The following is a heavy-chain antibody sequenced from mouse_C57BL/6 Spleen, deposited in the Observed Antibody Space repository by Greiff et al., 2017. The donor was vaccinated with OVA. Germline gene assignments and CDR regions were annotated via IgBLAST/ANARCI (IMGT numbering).Heavy chain of an antibody. J-gene: IGHJ3*01. V-gene: IGHV5-4*01. CDR2: LSDGGSYT. D-gene: IGHD3-1*01. CDR1: GFTFSSYA. CDR3: ARDRGVRFAY. Sequence: EVKLVESGGGLVKPGGSLKLSCAASGFTFSSYAMSWVRQTPEKRLEWVATLSDGGSYTYYPDNVKGRFTISRDNAKNNLYLQMSHLKSEDTAMYYCARDRGVRFAYWGQGTLVTVSA.